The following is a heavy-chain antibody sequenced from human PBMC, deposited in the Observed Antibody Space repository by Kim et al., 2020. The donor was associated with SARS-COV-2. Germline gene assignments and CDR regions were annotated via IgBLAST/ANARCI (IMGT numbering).Heavy chain of an antibody. CDR3: TREGGLAWYMDV. Sequence: EYAASVKGRFTISRDDSKSIAYLQMNSLKTEDTAVYYCTREGGLAWYMDVWGKGTTVTVSS. V-gene: IGHV3-49*02. J-gene: IGHJ6*03. D-gene: IGHD2-15*01.